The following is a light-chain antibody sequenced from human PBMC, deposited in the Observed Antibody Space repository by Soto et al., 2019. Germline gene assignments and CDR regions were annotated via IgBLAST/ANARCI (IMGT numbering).Light chain of an antibody. J-gene: IGKJ1*01. Sequence: IQPNQYPSTLSASVGDRVTMTCRASQSISSWLAWYKQKPGKAPKLLIYDASSLESGVPSRFSGSGSGTEFTLTISSLQPDDFATYHCKQYYSYPTFGQGTNVDIK. CDR3: KQYYSYPT. CDR1: QSISSW. CDR2: DAS. V-gene: IGKV1-5*01.